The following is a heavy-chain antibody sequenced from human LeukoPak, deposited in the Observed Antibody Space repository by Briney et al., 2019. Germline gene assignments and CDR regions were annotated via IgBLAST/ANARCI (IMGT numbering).Heavy chain of an antibody. CDR1: GFTFGTYA. CDR2: ISPDGRRT. CDR3: AKEGGIVVAGDH. V-gene: IGHV3-23*01. J-gene: IGHJ4*02. Sequence: PGGSLRLSYAASGFTFGTYAMYWVRQSSRKGPEWVSAISPDGRRTYYADSVKGRFTISRDNSKNTLYLQLNNLRTEDTAIYYCAKEGGIVVAGDHWGQGTLVTVSS. D-gene: IGHD1-26*01.